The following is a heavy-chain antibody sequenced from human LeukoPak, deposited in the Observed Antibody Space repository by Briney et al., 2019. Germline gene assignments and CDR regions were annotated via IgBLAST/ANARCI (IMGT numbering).Heavy chain of an antibody. CDR1: GYTFTSYD. Sequence: ASVKVSCKASGYTFTSYDINWVRQATGQGLEWMGWMNPNSGNTGYAQKFQGRVTMTRNTSISTAYMELSSLRSEDTAVYYCARGAYAGGFGELLWEYYYYYYMDVWGKGTTVTISS. D-gene: IGHD3-10*01. CDR2: MNPNSGNT. J-gene: IGHJ6*03. V-gene: IGHV1-8*01. CDR3: ARGAYAGGFGELLWEYYYYYYMDV.